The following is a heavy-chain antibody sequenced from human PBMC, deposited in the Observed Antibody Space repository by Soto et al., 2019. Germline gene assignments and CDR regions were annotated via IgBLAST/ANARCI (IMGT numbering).Heavy chain of an antibody. CDR3: AGHLIAAAGGGWFDP. D-gene: IGHD6-13*01. J-gene: IGHJ5*02. CDR2: IYYSGST. Sequence: KPSETLSLTCTVSGGSISSSSYYWGWLRQPPGKGVEWIGSIYYSGSTYYNPSLKSRVTISVDTSKNQFSLKLRSVTVADTAVYYCAGHLIAAAGGGWFDPWGQGTLVTVSS. V-gene: IGHV4-39*01. CDR1: GGSISSSSYY.